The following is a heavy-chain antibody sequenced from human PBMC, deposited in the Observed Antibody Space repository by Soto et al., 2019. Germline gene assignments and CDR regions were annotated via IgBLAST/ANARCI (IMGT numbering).Heavy chain of an antibody. J-gene: IGHJ4*01. D-gene: IGHD1-1*01. V-gene: IGHV4-59*01. CDR3: ARDINGTGPFDY. CDR2: IYYSGST. CDR1: GGSISSYY. Sequence: QVQLQESGPGLVKPSETLSLTCTVSGGSISSYYWSWIRQPPGKGLEWIGDIYYSGSTNYNPSLKCRVTISVDTSKNQFSLKLSSVTAADTAVYYCARDINGTGPFDYCGHGTLVTVSS.